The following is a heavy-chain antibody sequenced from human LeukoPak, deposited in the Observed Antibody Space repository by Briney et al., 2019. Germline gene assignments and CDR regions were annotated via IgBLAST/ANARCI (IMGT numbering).Heavy chain of an antibody. V-gene: IGHV1-24*01. Sequence: GASVKVSCKVSGYTLNKLSMHWVRQAPGKGLEWMGGFDPEDGETIYAQKFQGRVTMTEDTSTDTAYMELTSLRSEDTAVYYCATDHSLIWVRPAAAGLWGQGTLVTVSS. D-gene: IGHD6-13*01. CDR3: ATDHSLIWVRPAAAGL. CDR1: GYTLNKLS. CDR2: FDPEDGET. J-gene: IGHJ4*02.